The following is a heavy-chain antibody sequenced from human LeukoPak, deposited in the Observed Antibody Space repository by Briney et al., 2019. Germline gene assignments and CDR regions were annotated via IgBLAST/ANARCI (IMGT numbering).Heavy chain of an antibody. CDR2: IYYSGST. V-gene: IGHV4-30-4*08. J-gene: IGHJ4*02. CDR1: GGSISSGDYY. Sequence: SQTLSLTCTVSGGSISSGDYYWSWIRQPPGKGLEWIGYIYYSGSTTFNPSLKSRIAISVDTSMNQFSLKLRSMTAADTAVYFCARGPPTLFCGGDCYPFDYWGQGTLVTVSS. D-gene: IGHD2-21*02. CDR3: ARGPPTLFCGGDCYPFDY.